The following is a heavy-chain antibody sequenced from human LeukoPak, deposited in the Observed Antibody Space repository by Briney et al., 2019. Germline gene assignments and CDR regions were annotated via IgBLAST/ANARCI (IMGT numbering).Heavy chain of an antibody. V-gene: IGHV4-34*01. D-gene: IGHD5-18*01. CDR1: GGSFSGYC. CDR3: ASEDTAIASFGY. J-gene: IGHJ4*02. Sequence: SETLSLTCAVYGGSFSGYCWSWIRQPPGKGLEWIGEINHSGSTNYNPSLKSRVTISVDTSKNQFSLKLSSVTAADTAVYYCASEDTAIASFGYWGQGTLVTVSS. CDR2: INHSGST.